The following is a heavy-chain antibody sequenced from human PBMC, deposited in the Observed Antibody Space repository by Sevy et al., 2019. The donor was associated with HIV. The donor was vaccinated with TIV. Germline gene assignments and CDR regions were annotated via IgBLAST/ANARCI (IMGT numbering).Heavy chain of an antibody. CDR1: GYTFTGYY. Sequence: ASVKVSCKASGYTFTGYYMHWVRQAPGQGLEWMGWINPNSGGTNYAQKFQGRVTMTRDTSISTAYMELGRLRSDDTAVYYCARGMVRGVIIEGNNWFDPWGQGTLVTVSS. D-gene: IGHD3-10*01. CDR3: ARGMVRGVIIEGNNWFDP. V-gene: IGHV1-2*02. CDR2: INPNSGGT. J-gene: IGHJ5*02.